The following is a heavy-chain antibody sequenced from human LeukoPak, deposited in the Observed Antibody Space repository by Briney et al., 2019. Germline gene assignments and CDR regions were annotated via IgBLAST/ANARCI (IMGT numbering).Heavy chain of an antibody. Sequence: PSETLSLTCAVSGGSSSGINWWSGAGQPQGRGLEWFGEIYHSGSTNYNPSLKSRVTISVDKSKNQFSLRLTSVTAADTAVYYCARDSRSGVVVNDYWGQGTLVTVSS. V-gene: IGHV4-4*02. J-gene: IGHJ4*02. D-gene: IGHD3-22*01. CDR2: IYHSGST. CDR1: GGSSSGINW. CDR3: ARDSRSGVVVNDY.